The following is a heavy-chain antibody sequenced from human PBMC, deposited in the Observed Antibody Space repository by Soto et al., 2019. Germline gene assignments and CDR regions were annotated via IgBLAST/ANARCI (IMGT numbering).Heavy chain of an antibody. J-gene: IGHJ4*02. CDR1: RFRFCDYA. CDR3: ARRSPYSSGWYSPIFDY. Sequence: AGGALRLCCAASRFRFCDYALSWVRPAPGKGLEWVSVISESGGSTHYADSVRGRFTVSRDNSKNSLSSRMNSLRDEDTAVYFCARRSPYSSGWYSPIFDYLGQGALVTVSS. V-gene: IGHV3-23*01. D-gene: IGHD6-13*01. CDR2: ISESGGST.